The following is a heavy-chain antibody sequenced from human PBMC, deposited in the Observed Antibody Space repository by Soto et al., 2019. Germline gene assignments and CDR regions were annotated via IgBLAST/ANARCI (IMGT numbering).Heavy chain of an antibody. V-gene: IGHV1-18*01. CDR3: ARVVPGAEAWFGP. J-gene: IGHJ5*02. Sequence: ASVKVSCKTSGYTFSNYGITWLRQAPGQPLEWLGWISLYSDGTNYAQKFQRRVSMTTDTSTTTAYMELRSMRSDDTAVYYCARVVPGAEAWFGPWGQGTLVTVSS. CDR1: GYTFSNYG. CDR2: ISLYSDGT. D-gene: IGHD2-2*01.